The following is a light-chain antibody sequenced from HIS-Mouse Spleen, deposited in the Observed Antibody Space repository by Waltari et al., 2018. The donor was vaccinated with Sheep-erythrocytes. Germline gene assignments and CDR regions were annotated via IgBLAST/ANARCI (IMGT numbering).Light chain of an antibody. V-gene: IGLV2-23*01. J-gene: IGLJ3*02. CDR2: EGS. CDR3: CSYAGSSTPWV. Sequence: QSALTQPASVSGSPGQSLTISCPGTSRDVGGYNLVSWYHQHPGKAPKLMIYEGSKRPSGVSNRFSGSKSGNTASLTISGLQAEEEADYYCCSYAGSSTPWVFGGGTKLTVL. CDR1: SRDVGGYNL.